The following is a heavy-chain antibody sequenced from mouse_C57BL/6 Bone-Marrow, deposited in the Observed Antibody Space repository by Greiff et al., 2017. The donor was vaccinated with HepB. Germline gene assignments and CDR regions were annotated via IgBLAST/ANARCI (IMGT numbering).Heavy chain of an antibody. Sequence: EVHLVESGGDLVKPGGSLKLSCAASGFTFSSYGMSWVRQTPDKRLEWVATISSGGSYTYYPDSVKGRFTISRDNAKNTLYLQMSSLKSEDTAMYYCARHLYGSSYSAMDYWGQGTSVTVSS. D-gene: IGHD1-1*01. CDR1: GFTFSSYG. CDR2: ISSGGSYT. J-gene: IGHJ4*01. CDR3: ARHLYGSSYSAMDY. V-gene: IGHV5-6*01.